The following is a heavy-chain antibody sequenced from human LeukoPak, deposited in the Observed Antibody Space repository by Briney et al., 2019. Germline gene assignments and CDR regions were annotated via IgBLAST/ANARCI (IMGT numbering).Heavy chain of an antibody. CDR2: ISRSSIYI. CDR1: GFTCSSYS. Sequence: GGSLRLSCTASGFTCSSYSMNWVRQAPGKGREWVSSISRSSIYIYYADSVKARFTISRDNAKNSLYLQMNSLRAEDTAVYYCPRGYSYGYPLYYFDYWGQGTLVTVSS. V-gene: IGHV3-21*01. D-gene: IGHD5-18*01. J-gene: IGHJ4*02. CDR3: PRGYSYGYPLYYFDY.